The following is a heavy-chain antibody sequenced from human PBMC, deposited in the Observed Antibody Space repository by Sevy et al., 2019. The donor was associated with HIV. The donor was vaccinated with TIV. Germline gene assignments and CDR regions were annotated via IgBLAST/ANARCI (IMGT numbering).Heavy chain of an antibody. Sequence: GGSLRLSCAASGFTFSDYYMSWIRQAPGKGLEWVSYISSSGSTIYYADSVKGRFTISRDNAKNSLYLQMNSLRAEDTAVYYCARPNYDFWSGYCSYYFDYWGQGTLVTVSS. CDR2: ISSSGSTI. CDR1: GFTFSDYY. V-gene: IGHV3-11*01. D-gene: IGHD3-3*01. J-gene: IGHJ4*02. CDR3: ARPNYDFWSGYCSYYFDY.